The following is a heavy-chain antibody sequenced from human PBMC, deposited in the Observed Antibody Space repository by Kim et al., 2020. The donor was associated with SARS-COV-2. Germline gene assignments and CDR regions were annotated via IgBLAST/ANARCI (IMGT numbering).Heavy chain of an antibody. Sequence: ASVTVSCKASGYTFTGNYIHWVRQAPGQGLEWMGRINPNSGGTKYAQNFQGRVTMTRDTSISTAYMELSRLRSDDTAVYYCARGTGYTYATFDCWGQGALVTVSS. V-gene: IGHV1-2*06. CDR1: GYTFTGNY. CDR3: ARGTGYTYATFDC. D-gene: IGHD5-18*01. CDR2: INPNSGGT. J-gene: IGHJ4*02.